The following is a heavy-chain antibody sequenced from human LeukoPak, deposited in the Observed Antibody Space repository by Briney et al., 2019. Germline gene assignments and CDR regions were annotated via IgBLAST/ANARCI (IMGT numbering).Heavy chain of an antibody. CDR3: ARQLVGAEWLLRPNLYYYYYYMDV. D-gene: IGHD3-3*01. J-gene: IGHJ6*03. Sequence: PSETLSLTCTVSGGSISSYYWSWIRQPPGKGLEWIGYIYTSGSTNYNPSLKSRVTISVDTSKNQFSLKLSSVTAADTAVYYCARQLVGAEWLLRPNLYYYYYYMDVWGKGTTVTVSS. V-gene: IGHV4-4*09. CDR2: IYTSGST. CDR1: GGSISSYY.